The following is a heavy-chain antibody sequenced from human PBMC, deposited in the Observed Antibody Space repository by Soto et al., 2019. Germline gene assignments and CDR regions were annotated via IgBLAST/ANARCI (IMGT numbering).Heavy chain of an antibody. CDR3: ARSGDYGDYDAFDI. CDR2: IGTAGDT. V-gene: IGHV3-13*01. D-gene: IGHD4-17*01. CDR1: GFTFSSYD. J-gene: IGHJ3*02. Sequence: EVQLVESGGGLVQPGGSLRLSCAASGFTFSSYDMHWVRQATGKCLEWVSAIGTAGDTYYPGSVKGRFTISRENAKNSLYLQMNSLRAGDTAVYYCARSGDYGDYDAFDIWGQGTMVTVSS.